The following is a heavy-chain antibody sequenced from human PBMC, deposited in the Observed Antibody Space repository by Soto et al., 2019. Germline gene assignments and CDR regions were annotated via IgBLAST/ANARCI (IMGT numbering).Heavy chain of an antibody. CDR1: GYTFTGHY. D-gene: IGHD5-18*01. V-gene: IGHV1-2*02. CDR3: ARGKGDTAMPFSDYGMDV. Sequence: ASVKVSCKASGYTFTGHYIHWVRQAPGQGLEWMGWINPDRGGTNYAQKFQGRVTMTRDTSITTAYMELSRLTSDDTAVYYCARGKGDTAMPFSDYGMDVWGQGTTVTVSS. CDR2: INPDRGGT. J-gene: IGHJ6*02.